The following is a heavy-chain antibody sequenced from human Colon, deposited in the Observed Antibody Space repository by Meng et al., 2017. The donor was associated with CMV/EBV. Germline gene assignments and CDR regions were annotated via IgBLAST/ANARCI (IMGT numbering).Heavy chain of an antibody. D-gene: IGHD3-10*01. Sequence: SETLSLTCTVSGGSVSSGSSYWSWVRQPPGKGLEWIGYIYYTGRTNYNPSLKSRVTILVDTSKNQFSLKLSSLTAADTAVYYCAKVLEFDWYFDPWGCGTLVTVSS. J-gene: IGHJ2*01. CDR3: AKVLEFDWYFDP. CDR2: IYYTGRT. CDR1: GGSVSSGSSY. V-gene: IGHV4-61*01.